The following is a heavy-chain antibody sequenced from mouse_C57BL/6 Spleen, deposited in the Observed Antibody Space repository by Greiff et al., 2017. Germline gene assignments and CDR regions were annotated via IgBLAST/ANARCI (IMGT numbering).Heavy chain of an antibody. Sequence: VQLQQSGAELVKPGASVKISCKASGYTFTDYYINWVKQRPGQGLEWIGKIGPGSGSTYYNEKFKGKATLTADKSSSTAYMQLSSLTSEDSAVYFCSRRPPPGNGAMDYWGQGTSVTVSS. CDR1: GYTFTDYY. CDR3: SRRPPPGNGAMDY. V-gene: IGHV1-77*01. J-gene: IGHJ4*01. D-gene: IGHD2-1*01. CDR2: IGPGSGST.